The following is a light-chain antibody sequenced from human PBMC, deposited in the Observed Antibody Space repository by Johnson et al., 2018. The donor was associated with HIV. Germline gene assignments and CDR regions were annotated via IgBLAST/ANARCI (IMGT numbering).Light chain of an antibody. V-gene: IGLV1-51*01. CDR2: YNN. CDR1: RSSTGRNY. CDR3: GTWDSSLSAYV. J-gene: IGLJ1*01. Sequence: QFVLTQPPSVSAAPGQKVTIYCSGSRSSTGRNYASWYQQLPGTAPKLLIYYNNKRPSGIPYRFSGSKSGTSATLGITGLQTGDEADYYCGTWDSSLSAYVFGTGTKVTVL.